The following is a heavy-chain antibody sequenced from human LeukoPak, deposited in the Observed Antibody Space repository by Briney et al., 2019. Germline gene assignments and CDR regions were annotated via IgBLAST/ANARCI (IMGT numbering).Heavy chain of an antibody. J-gene: IGHJ4*02. D-gene: IGHD4-17*01. CDR1: GGTFSSYA. CDR3: ARVPAYYGDYARSFDY. V-gene: IGHV1-69*13. Sequence: SVKVSCKASGGTFSSYAISWVRQAPGQGLVWMGGIIPIFGTANYAQKFQGRVTITADESTSTAYMELSSLRSEDTAVYYCARVPAYYGDYARSFDYWGQGTLVTVSS. CDR2: IIPIFGTA.